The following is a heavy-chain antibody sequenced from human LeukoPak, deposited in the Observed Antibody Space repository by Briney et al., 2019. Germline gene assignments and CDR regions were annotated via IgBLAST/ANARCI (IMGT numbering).Heavy chain of an antibody. D-gene: IGHD3-22*01. CDR1: GFTFGDYA. Sequence: GGSLRLSCTASGFTFGDYAMSWVRQAPGKGLGWVGFIRSKAYGGTTEYAASVKGRFTISRDDSKSIAYLQMNSLKTEDTAVYYCTRGPYDSSGYYYYWGQGTLVTVSS. J-gene: IGHJ4*02. CDR3: TRGPYDSSGYYYY. V-gene: IGHV3-49*04. CDR2: IRSKAYGGTT.